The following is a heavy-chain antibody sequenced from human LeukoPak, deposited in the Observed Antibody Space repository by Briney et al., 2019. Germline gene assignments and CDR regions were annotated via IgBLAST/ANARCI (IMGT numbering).Heavy chain of an antibody. J-gene: IGHJ4*02. CDR2: IYHSGST. CDR1: GASISSGGYY. D-gene: IGHD6-13*01. Sequence: SETLSLTCTVSGASISSGGYYWSWIRQPPGKGLEWIGYIYHSGSTYYNLSLKSRVTISVDRSKNQFSLKLSSVTAADTAVYYCASLPYSSSWYDDYWGQGTLVTVSS. V-gene: IGHV4-30-2*01. CDR3: ASLPYSSSWYDDY.